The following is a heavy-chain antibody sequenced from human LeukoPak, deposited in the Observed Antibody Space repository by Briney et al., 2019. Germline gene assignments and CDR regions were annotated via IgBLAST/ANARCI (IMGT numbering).Heavy chain of an antibody. V-gene: IGHV1-2*02. D-gene: IGHD3-22*01. CDR1: GYTFTDYY. CDR3: ARISDSSGYYLANFDY. Sequence: ASVKVSCQASGYTFTDYYMHWVRQAPGQGLEWMGWIDPNSGGTNYAQKFQGRVTMTRDTSISTAYMELSRLRSDDTAVYYCARISDSSGYYLANFDYWGQGTLVTVSS. CDR2: IDPNSGGT. J-gene: IGHJ4*02.